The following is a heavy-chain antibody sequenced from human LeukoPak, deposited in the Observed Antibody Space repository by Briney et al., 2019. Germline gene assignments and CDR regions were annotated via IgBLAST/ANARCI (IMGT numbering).Heavy chain of an antibody. CDR3: ARQRGPYYYDSSGYYPSYYFDY. Sequence: PSETLSLTCTVSGGSISSSSYYWGWIRQPPGKGLEWIGSIYYSGSTYYNPSLKSRVTISVDTSKNQFSLKLSSVTAADTAVYYCARQRGPYYYDSSGYYPSYYFDYWGQGTLVTVSS. J-gene: IGHJ4*02. V-gene: IGHV4-39*01. CDR1: GGSISSSSYY. D-gene: IGHD3-22*01. CDR2: IYYSGST.